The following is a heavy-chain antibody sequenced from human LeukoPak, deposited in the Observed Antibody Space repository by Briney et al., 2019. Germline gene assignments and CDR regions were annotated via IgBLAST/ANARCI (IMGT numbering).Heavy chain of an antibody. Sequence: ASVTVSFTASGYTFTGYYMHWVRQAPGQGREWMGWINPNSGGTNYAQKFQGRVTMTRDTSISTAYMELSRLRSDDTAVYYCARDHVVVWGEFYFDYWGQGTLVTVSS. CDR2: INPNSGGT. CDR3: ARDHVVVWGEFYFDY. D-gene: IGHD2-2*01. V-gene: IGHV1-2*02. J-gene: IGHJ4*02. CDR1: GYTFTGYY.